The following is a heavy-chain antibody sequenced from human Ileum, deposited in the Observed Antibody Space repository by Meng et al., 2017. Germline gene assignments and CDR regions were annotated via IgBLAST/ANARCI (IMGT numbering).Heavy chain of an antibody. CDR3: ARDCSGGGCFDP. V-gene: IGHV1-69*10. J-gene: IGHJ5*02. CDR1: GGAFSSSA. CDR2: IIPILNAS. Sequence: QVQLVQSGAEVKYPGSSVTVSCKASGGAFSSSAIGWLRQAPGRGLEWMGGIIPILNASTYAQNFKGRVTLSADMATTTVYMELGSLTSDDTAVYFCARDCSGGGCFDPWGQGTLVTVSS. D-gene: IGHD2-15*01.